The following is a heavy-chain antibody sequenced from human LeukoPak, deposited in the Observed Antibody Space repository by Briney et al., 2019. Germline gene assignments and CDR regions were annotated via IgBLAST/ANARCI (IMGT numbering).Heavy chain of an antibody. CDR3: ARGESDCSSTSCYGWFDP. V-gene: IGHV4-34*01. Sequence: PSETLSLTCAVYGGSFSGYYWSWIRQPPGKGLEWIGEINHSGSTNYNPSLKSRVTISVDTSKNQFSLKLSSVTAADTAAYYCARGESDCSSTSCYGWFDPWGQGTLVTVSS. J-gene: IGHJ5*02. CDR2: INHSGST. D-gene: IGHD2-2*01. CDR1: GGSFSGYY.